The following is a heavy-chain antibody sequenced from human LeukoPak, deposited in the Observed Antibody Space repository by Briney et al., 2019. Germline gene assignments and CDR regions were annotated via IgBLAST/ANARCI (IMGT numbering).Heavy chain of an antibody. CDR2: VYYSGST. Sequence: SETLSLTCTVSGDSISRYYWSWIRQPPGKGLEWIGYVYYSGSTNYNPSLKSRVTISIDTSKNQFSLRLSSVTAADTAVYYCARGVGPPDYWGQGTLVTVSS. CDR1: GDSISRYY. CDR3: ARGVGPPDY. J-gene: IGHJ4*02. V-gene: IGHV4-59*08. D-gene: IGHD1-26*01.